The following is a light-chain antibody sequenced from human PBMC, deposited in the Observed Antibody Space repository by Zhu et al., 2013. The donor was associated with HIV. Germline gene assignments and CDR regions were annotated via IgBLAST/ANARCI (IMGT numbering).Light chain of an antibody. CDR2: GAS. J-gene: IGKJ2*01. CDR3: QHRSEGPPYT. Sequence: EIVLTQSPGSLPLSPGERATLSCRASQSVSSYLAWYQQKPGQSPRLLIYGASSRATGIPDRFSGSGSGTDFTLTISRLEPEDVAVYFCQHRSEGPPYTFGPGTKLEIK. V-gene: IGKV3D-20*02. CDR1: QSVSSY.